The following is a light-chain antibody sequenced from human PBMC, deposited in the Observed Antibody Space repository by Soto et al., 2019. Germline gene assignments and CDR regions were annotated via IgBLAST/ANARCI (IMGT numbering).Light chain of an antibody. CDR2: EVS. J-gene: IGLJ1*01. CDR1: RSDVGGYNY. CDR3: SSYTSTDTLVV. Sequence: QAVLTQPASVSGSPGQSITISCTGTRSDVGGYNYVSWYQQHPGKAPKLIIYEVSNRPSGVSNRFSGSKSGNTASLTISRLQAEDEADYYCSSYTSTDTLVVFGTGTKLTVL. V-gene: IGLV2-14*01.